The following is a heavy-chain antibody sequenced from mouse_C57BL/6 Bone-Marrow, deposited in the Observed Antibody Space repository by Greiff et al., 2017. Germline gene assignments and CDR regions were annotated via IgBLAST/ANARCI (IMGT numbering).Heavy chain of an antibody. J-gene: IGHJ1*03. CDR2: IYPGSGST. V-gene: IGHV1-55*01. CDR3: ASQEGTVDWYFDV. CDR1: GYTFTSYW. D-gene: IGHD1-1*01. Sequence: VKLQQPGAELVKPGASVKMSCKASGYTFTSYWITWVKQRPGQGLEWIGDIYPGSGSTNYNEKFKSKATLTVDTSSSTAYMQLSSLTSEDSAVYYCASQEGTVDWYFDVWGTGTTVTVSS.